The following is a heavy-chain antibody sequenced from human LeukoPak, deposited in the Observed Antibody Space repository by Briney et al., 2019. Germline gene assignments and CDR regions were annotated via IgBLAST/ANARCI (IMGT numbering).Heavy chain of an antibody. CDR2: IFTSGST. J-gene: IGHJ4*02. V-gene: IGHV4-61*02. Sequence: PSQTLSLTCTVSGGSISSGNYYWSWIRQPAGKGLEWIGRIFTSGSTIYNPSLKSRVTISIHTFRNQFSLKLSSVTAADTAVYYCARVAGGGDPHFDYWGQGTLVTVSS. CDR1: GGSISSGNYY. D-gene: IGHD2-15*01. CDR3: ARVAGGGDPHFDY.